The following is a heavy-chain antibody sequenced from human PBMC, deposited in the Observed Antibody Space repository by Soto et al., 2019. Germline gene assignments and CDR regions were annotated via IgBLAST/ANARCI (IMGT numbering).Heavy chain of an antibody. Sequence: ASVKVSCKASGYTFTSYYTHWVRQAPGQGLEWMGIINPSGGSTSYAQKFQGRVTMTRDTSTSTVYMELSSLRSEDTAVYYCARDDGSGSYRFSYYYYYGMDVWGQGTTVTVS. CDR3: ARDDGSGSYRFSYYYYYGMDV. D-gene: IGHD3-10*01. CDR1: GYTFTSYY. V-gene: IGHV1-46*01. CDR2: INPSGGST. J-gene: IGHJ6*02.